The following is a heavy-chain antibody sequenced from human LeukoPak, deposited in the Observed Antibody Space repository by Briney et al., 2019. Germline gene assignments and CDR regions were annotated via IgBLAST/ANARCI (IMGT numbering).Heavy chain of an antibody. Sequence: GGSLRLSCAASGFTFGNYGMSWVRQAPGKGLEWVSAISGSGGSTYYADSVKGRFTISRDNSKNTLYLQMNSLRAEDTAVYYRAKGPIAAAGEYFQHWGQGTLVTVSS. CDR1: GFTFGNYG. CDR3: AKGPIAAAGEYFQH. J-gene: IGHJ1*01. V-gene: IGHV3-23*01. CDR2: ISGSGGST. D-gene: IGHD6-13*01.